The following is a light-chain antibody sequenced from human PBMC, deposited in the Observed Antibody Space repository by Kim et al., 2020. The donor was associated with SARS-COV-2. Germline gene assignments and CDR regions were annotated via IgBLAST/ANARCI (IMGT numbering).Light chain of an antibody. Sequence: LSPGERPTLSCRASQSVSSNYLAWYQQKRGQAPRLLIYGASNRATGIPDRFSGSGSGTDFTLTISRLEPEDFAVYYCQQYGTSLYTFGQGTKLEIK. CDR3: QQYGTSLYT. J-gene: IGKJ2*01. V-gene: IGKV3-20*01. CDR2: GAS. CDR1: QSVSSNY.